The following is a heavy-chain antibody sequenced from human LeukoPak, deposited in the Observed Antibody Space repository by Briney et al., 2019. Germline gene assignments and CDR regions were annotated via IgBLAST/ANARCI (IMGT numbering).Heavy chain of an antibody. J-gene: IGHJ4*02. CDR2: INSDGSWT. CDR1: GNYW. Sequence: GGSLRLSCAASGNYWMHWVRQVPGKGLVWVSHINSDGSWTSYADSVKGRFTISKDNAKNTVYLQMNSLRAEDTAVYYCEAYGSVWGQGTLVIVSS. V-gene: IGHV3-74*01. CDR3: EAYGSV. D-gene: IGHD3-10*01.